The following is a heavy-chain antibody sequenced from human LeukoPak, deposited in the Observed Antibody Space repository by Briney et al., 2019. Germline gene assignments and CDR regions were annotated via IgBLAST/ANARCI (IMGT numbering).Heavy chain of an antibody. J-gene: IGHJ4*02. CDR3: ATLNNKGY. Sequence: PGGSLRLSCAASGFTFYDYGMSWVRQAPGRGLEWVSGINWNGDSTGYADSVKGRFTISRDNAKNSLYLQMNSLRAEDTALYYCATLNNKGYWGRGTLVTVSS. D-gene: IGHD1-14*01. V-gene: IGHV3-20*04. CDR1: GFTFYDYG. CDR2: INWNGDST.